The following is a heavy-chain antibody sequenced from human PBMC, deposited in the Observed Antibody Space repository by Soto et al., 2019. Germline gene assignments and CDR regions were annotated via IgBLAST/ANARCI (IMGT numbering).Heavy chain of an antibody. J-gene: IGHJ4*02. CDR2: LSYDGSEE. Sequence: GGSLLLSCAASVFNSGVVGMHWVRQAPGKGVEWLSVLSYDGSEEYYAASVRCRFTLSRDNSKNTLFLQMDSLRVDDTGVYYCALTRWSSLLEVAGPGFEYWGQGTLVRLSS. CDR1: VFNSGVVG. D-gene: IGHD6-19*01. CDR3: ALTRWSSLLEVAGPGFEY. V-gene: IGHV3-30*03.